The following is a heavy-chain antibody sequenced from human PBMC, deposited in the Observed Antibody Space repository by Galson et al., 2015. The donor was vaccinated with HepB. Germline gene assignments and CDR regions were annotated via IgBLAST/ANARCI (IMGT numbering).Heavy chain of an antibody. CDR1: GGTFSSYT. CDR3: ARDGAPEEVGDAFDI. J-gene: IGHJ3*02. Sequence: SVKVSCKASGGTFSSYTISWVRQAPGQGLEWMGRIIPILGIANYAQKFQGRVTITADKSTSTAYMELSSLRSEDTAVYYCARDGAPEEVGDAFDIWGQGTMVTVSS. D-gene: IGHD2-2*01. CDR2: IIPILGIA. V-gene: IGHV1-69*04.